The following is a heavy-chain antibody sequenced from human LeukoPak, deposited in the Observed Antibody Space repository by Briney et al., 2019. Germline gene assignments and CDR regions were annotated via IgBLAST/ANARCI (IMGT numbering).Heavy chain of an antibody. J-gene: IGHJ4*02. CDR1: GFTFSSYS. CDR2: ISSSSSYI. D-gene: IGHD2-2*01. CDR3: ARDGLPVALDK. Sequence: GGSLRLSCAASGFTFSSYSMNWVRQAPGKGLEWVSSISSSSSYIYYADSVKGRFTISRDNAKNSLYLQMNSLRGDDTAVYYCARDGLPVALDKWGQGTLVTVSS. V-gene: IGHV3-21*01.